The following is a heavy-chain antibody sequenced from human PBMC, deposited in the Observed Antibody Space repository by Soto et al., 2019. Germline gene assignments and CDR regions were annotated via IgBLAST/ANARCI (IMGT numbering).Heavy chain of an antibody. CDR3: ARALLSHSYDSGGYDSYFHAMDV. CDR2: IIPISETT. CDR1: GGTFSSLD. J-gene: IGHJ6*02. V-gene: IGHV1-69*06. D-gene: IGHD3-22*01. Sequence: ASVKVSCKASGGTFSSLDINWVRQAPGQGLEWMEGIIPISETTNYAQIFQGRVSIVADISTSTAYMELSRLRSEDTAVYYCARALLSHSYDSGGYDSYFHAMDVWGQGTPVTVSS.